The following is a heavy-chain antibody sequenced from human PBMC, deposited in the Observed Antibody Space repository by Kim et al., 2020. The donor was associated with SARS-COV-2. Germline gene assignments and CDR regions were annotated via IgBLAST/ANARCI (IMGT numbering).Heavy chain of an antibody. J-gene: IGHJ4*02. CDR3: AKDSGSGRLGDY. CDR2: ISWNSGSI. D-gene: IGHD3-10*01. CDR1: GFIFDDYA. Sequence: PGGSLRLSCAASGFIFDDYAMHWVRQVPGKGLEWVSGISWNSGSIAYADSVKGRFTISRDNAKNSLYLQMNSLRAEDTALYYCAKDSGSGRLGDYWGQGTLVTVSS. V-gene: IGHV3-9*01.